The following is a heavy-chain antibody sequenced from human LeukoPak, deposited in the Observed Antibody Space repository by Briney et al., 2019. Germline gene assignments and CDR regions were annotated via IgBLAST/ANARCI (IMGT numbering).Heavy chain of an antibody. CDR1: GFTFSSYA. CDR3: AKDWSPRCGGDCYYFDY. CDR2: ISGSGGST. Sequence: GGSLRLSCAASGFTFSSYAMSWVRQAPGKRLEWVSAISGSGGSTYYADSVKGRFTISRDNSKNTLYLQMNSLRAEDTAVYYCAKDWSPRCGGDCYYFDYWGQGTLVTVSS. J-gene: IGHJ4*02. D-gene: IGHD2-21*01. V-gene: IGHV3-23*01.